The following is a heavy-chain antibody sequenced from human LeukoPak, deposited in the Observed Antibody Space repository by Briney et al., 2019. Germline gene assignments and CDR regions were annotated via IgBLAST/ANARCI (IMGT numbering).Heavy chain of an antibody. J-gene: IGHJ4*02. V-gene: IGHV3-7*01. CDR3: ARGKGRGAAGSYSFDY. CDR1: GFTFSSYW. CDR2: IKQDGSGK. Sequence: PGGSLRLSCAASGFTFSSYWMSWVRQAPGKGLEWVANIKQDGSGKYYVDSVKGRFIISRDDAKNSPYLQMNTLRAEDTAVYYCARGKGRGAAGSYSFDYWGQGTLVTVSS. D-gene: IGHD3-10*01.